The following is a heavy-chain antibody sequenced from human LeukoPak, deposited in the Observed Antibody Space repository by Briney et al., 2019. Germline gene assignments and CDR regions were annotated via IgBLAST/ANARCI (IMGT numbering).Heavy chain of an antibody. CDR3: ARTGYYDSSGYYQKYYFDY. Sequence: GSSVKVSCKASGGTFSSYAISWVRQAPGQGLEWMGGIIPIFGTANYAQKFQGRVTITADESTSTAYMELSSLRSEDTAVYYCARTGYYDSSGYYQKYYFDYWGQGTLVTVSS. D-gene: IGHD3-22*01. V-gene: IGHV1-69*01. CDR2: IIPIFGTA. CDR1: GGTFSSYA. J-gene: IGHJ4*02.